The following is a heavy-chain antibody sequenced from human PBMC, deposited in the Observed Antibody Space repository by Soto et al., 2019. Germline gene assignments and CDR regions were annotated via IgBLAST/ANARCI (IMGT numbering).Heavy chain of an antibody. CDR1: GGSISSSNW. V-gene: IGHV4-4*02. CDR2: LYHSRSS. CDR3: ARWAPRACDAIDI. J-gene: IGHJ3*02. Sequence: QVQLQESGPGLVKPSATLSLTCAVSGGSISSSNWWRWVRQPPVKGLVGIGELYHSRSSNYNPPPNSRADISVDKCKNQFALELTSVTAGDTAVYYCARWAPRACDAIDIWGQGTMVTVSS.